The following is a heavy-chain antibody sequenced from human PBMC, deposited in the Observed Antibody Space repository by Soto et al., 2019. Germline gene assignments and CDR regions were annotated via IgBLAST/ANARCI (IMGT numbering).Heavy chain of an antibody. J-gene: IGHJ5*02. V-gene: IGHV1-69*13. CDR1: GGTFSSYA. CDR2: IIPIFGTA. Sequence: ASVKVSCKASGGTFSSYAISWVRQAPGQGLEWMGGIIPIFGTANYAQKFQGRVTITADESTSTAYMELSGLRSEDTAVYYCARVGYCSSTSCLGWFDPWGQGTLVTVSS. CDR3: ARVGYCSSTSCLGWFDP. D-gene: IGHD2-2*03.